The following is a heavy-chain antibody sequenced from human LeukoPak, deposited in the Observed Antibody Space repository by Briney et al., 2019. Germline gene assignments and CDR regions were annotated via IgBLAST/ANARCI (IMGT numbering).Heavy chain of an antibody. Sequence: PGGSLRLSCAASGFTFSSYAMSWVCQAPGKGLEWVSAISGSGGSTYYADSVKGRFTISRDNSKNTLYLQMNSLRAEDTAVYYCAKESGYCSGGSCYDVIGYFQHWGQGTLVTVSS. CDR1: GFTFSSYA. D-gene: IGHD2-15*01. CDR2: ISGSGGST. CDR3: AKESGYCSGGSCYDVIGYFQH. V-gene: IGHV3-23*01. J-gene: IGHJ1*01.